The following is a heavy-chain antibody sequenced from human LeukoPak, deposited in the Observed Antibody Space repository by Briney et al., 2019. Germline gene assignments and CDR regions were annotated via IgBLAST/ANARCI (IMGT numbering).Heavy chain of an antibody. V-gene: IGHV3-23*01. D-gene: IGHD2-8*01. Sequence: GGSLRLSCAASGFTFSSYVMSWVRQAPGKGLEWVSTISTSGGSTYYADSVKGRFTISRDNSRNTVYLQMDSLSAEDTAIYYCAKVSRRDLPFDAFDIWGQGTMVTVSS. CDR3: AKVSRRDLPFDAFDI. CDR2: ISTSGGST. CDR1: GFTFSSYV. J-gene: IGHJ3*02.